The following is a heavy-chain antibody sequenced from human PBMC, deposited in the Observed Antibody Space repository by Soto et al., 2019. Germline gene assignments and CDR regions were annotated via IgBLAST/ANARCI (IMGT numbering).Heavy chain of an antibody. V-gene: IGHV4-30-4*01. D-gene: IGHD1-7*01. J-gene: IGHJ1*01. CDR3: VGTGTTDDF. CDR2: IFYSGDT. Sequence: SETLSLTCTVSGASVNTGDYYWSYIRQSPGKGLEWLGYIFYSGDTYYNPSLKSRATISLNTSRNQISLTLTSVTDADTAVYFCVGTGTTDDFWGQGTLVTSPQ. CDR1: GASVNTGDYY.